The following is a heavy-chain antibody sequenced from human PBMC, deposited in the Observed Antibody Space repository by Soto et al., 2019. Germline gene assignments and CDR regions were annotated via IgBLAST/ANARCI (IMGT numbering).Heavy chain of an antibody. CDR2: IIPVLGVE. Sequence: QVQLVQSGAEVKKPGSSVKVSCKASGGSFTSLIITWVRQAPGQGLEWMGRIIPVLGVEYYAQKFQGRVTTTADKSTTTACMELTSLTSEDTGVYYCATAHNPGSATHSYYGMDVGGRWTTVTVSS. D-gene: IGHD1-1*01. CDR3: ATAHNPGSATHSYYGMDV. V-gene: IGHV1-69*04. J-gene: IGHJ6*02. CDR1: GGSFTSLI.